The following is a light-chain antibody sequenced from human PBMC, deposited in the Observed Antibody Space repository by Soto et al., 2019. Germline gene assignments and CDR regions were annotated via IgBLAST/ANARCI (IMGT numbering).Light chain of an antibody. Sequence: SSELTQPPSVSVAPGKTARITWGGNNIGNKSVHWYQQKPGQAPVLVIYYASDRPSGIPERFSGSNSGNTATLTISRGEAGDEADYYCQVWDSSSDHYVFGTGTKLTVL. CDR3: QVWDSSSDHYV. CDR2: YAS. V-gene: IGLV3-21*04. J-gene: IGLJ1*01. CDR1: NIGNKS.